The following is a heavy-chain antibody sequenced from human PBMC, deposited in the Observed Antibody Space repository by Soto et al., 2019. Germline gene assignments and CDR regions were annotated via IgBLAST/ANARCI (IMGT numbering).Heavy chain of an antibody. J-gene: IGHJ4*02. CDR1: GLTFSSYW. Sequence: EVQLVESGGGLFQPGGSLRLSCAASGLTFSSYWMTWARQAPGEGLEWVANIKEDGSEQYYLDSVKGRVTISRDNAKNSLYLQMNSLRAEDSAVYYCARAMRSSTYSNFDYWGQGTLVTVSS. D-gene: IGHD2-21*01. CDR3: ARAMRSSTYSNFDY. CDR2: IKEDGSEQ. V-gene: IGHV3-7*03.